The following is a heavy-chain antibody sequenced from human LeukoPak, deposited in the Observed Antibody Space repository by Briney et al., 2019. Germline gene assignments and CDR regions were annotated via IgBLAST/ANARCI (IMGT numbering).Heavy chain of an antibody. D-gene: IGHD6-19*01. CDR1: GYTFTGYY. CDR2: INPNSGGT. V-gene: IGHV1-2*04. J-gene: IGHJ4*02. CDR3: ARDRIAVAGTGFDY. Sequence: ASVKVSCKASGYTFTGYYMHWVRQAPGQGLEWMGWINPNSGGTNYAQKFQGWVTMTRDTSISTAYMELSRLRSDDTAVYYCARDRIAVAGTGFDYWGQGTLVTVSS.